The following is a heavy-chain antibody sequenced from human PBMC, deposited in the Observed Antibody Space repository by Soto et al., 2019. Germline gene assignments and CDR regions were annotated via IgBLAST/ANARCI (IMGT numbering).Heavy chain of an antibody. CDR2: IWYDGSNK. J-gene: IGHJ6*02. CDR1: GFTFSSYG. D-gene: IGHD6-13*01. Sequence: QVQLVESGGGVVQPGRSLRLSCAASGFTFSSYGMHWVRQAPGKGLEWVAVIWYDGSNKYYADSVKGRFTISRDNSKNTLYLQMNSLRAEDTAVDYCARDITPGIAAAGTIAETWYYYSMDVWGQGTTVTVSS. CDR3: ARDITPGIAAAGTIAETWYYYSMDV. V-gene: IGHV3-33*01.